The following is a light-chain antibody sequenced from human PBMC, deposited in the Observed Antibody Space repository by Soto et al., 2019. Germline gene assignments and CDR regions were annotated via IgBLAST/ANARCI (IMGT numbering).Light chain of an antibody. CDR1: QSISSY. CDR2: AAS. Sequence: DLQMTQSPSSQSASVGDRVTITCRASQSISSYLNWYQQKPGKAPKLLIYAASSLQSGVPSRFSGSGSGTDFTLTISSLQPEDFATYYCQQSYSTPPYTFGQGTKLEIK. J-gene: IGKJ2*01. CDR3: QQSYSTPPYT. V-gene: IGKV1-39*01.